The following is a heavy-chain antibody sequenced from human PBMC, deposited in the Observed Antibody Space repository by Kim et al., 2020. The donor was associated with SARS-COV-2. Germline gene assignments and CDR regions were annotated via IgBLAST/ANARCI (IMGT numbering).Heavy chain of an antibody. D-gene: IGHD2-15*01. CDR3: ARDNAGSNWFDP. CDR1: GFTFSSYG. CDR2: IWYDGSNK. V-gene: IGHV3-33*01. J-gene: IGHJ5*02. Sequence: GGSLRLSCAASGFTFSSYGMHWVRQAPGKGLEWVAVIWYDGSNKYYADSVKGRFTISRDNSKNTLYLQMNSLRAEDTAVYYCARDNAGSNWFDPWGQGTLVTVSS.